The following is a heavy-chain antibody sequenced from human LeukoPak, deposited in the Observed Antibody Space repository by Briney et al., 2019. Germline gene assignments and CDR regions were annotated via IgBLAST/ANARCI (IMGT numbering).Heavy chain of an antibody. CDR1: GGSISSYY. V-gene: IGHV4-59*12. CDR3: ARTPAAATNWFDP. CDR2: IYYSGST. J-gene: IGHJ5*02. D-gene: IGHD6-13*01. Sequence: SETLSLTCTVSGGSISSYYWSWIRQPPGKGLEWIGYIYYSGSTNYNPSLKSRVTISVDTSKNQFSLKLSSVTAADTVVYYCARTPAAATNWFDPWGQGTLVTVSS.